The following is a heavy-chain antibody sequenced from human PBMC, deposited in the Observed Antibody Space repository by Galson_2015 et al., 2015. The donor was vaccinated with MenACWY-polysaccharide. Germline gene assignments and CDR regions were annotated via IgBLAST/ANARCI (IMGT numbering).Heavy chain of an antibody. J-gene: IGHJ4*02. Sequence: SLRLSCAASGFTFSSYWMNWVRHVPGKGLEWVSSINKDGSNTNYEDSVKGRFTISRDNAKNTLHLQMNSLRVEDTAVYYCARVLGWYRSDWDHLYYFDYWGQGTLVTVSS. CDR3: ARVLGWYRSDWDHLYYFDY. CDR1: GFTFSSYW. CDR2: INKDGSNT. D-gene: IGHD6-25*01. V-gene: IGHV3-74*01.